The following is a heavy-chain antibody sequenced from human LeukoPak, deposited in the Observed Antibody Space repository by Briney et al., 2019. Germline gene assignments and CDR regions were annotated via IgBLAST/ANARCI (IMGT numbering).Heavy chain of an antibody. J-gene: IGHJ4*02. CDR2: ISGGGRST. Sequence: GGSLRLSCAASGFTFSSFGMSWVRQAPGQGLEWVAAISGGGRSTYYADSVKGPFTISRDNSKNTLYLQMNSLSAEDTAVYFCAKMENYESSGPSYFDYWGQGTLVTVSS. CDR1: GFTFSSFG. CDR3: AKMENYESSGPSYFDY. D-gene: IGHD3-22*01. V-gene: IGHV3-23*01.